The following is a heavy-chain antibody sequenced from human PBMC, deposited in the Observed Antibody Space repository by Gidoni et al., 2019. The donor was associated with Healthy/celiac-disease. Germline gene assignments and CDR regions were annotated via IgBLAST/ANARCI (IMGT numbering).Heavy chain of an antibody. J-gene: IGHJ4*02. Sequence: EVQLVESGGGLVQPGGSLRLSCAASGFTFSSYSMNWVRQAPGKGLEWVSYISSSSSTIYYADSVKGRFTISRDNAKNSLYLQMNSLRDEDTAVYYCARDLRRRGPGYRTDYWGQGTLVTVSS. V-gene: IGHV3-48*02. CDR2: ISSSSSTI. D-gene: IGHD4-4*01. CDR1: GFTFSSYS. CDR3: ARDLRRRGPGYRTDY.